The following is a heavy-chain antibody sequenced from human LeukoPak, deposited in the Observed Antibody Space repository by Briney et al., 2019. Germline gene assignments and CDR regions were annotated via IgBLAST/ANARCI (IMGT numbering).Heavy chain of an antibody. D-gene: IGHD3-9*01. V-gene: IGHV1-2*02. J-gene: IGHJ5*02. CDR2: INPNSGGT. CDR3: ARVRGSRYDILTGYYDFDP. CDR1: GFTFTGDY. Sequence: ASVNLSCKASGFTFTGDYMHWVRQAPGQGLEWMVWINPNSGGTNYAQKFQGRVTMTRDTSISTAYMELSRLRSDDTAVYYCARVRGSRYDILTGYYDFDPWGQGTLVTVSS.